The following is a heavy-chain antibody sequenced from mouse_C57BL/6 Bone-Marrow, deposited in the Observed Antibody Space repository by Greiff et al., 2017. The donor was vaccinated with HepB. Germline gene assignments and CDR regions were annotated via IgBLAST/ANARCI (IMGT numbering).Heavy chain of an antibody. CDR1: GYTFTDYY. CDR2: INPNNGGT. V-gene: IGHV1-26*01. J-gene: IGHJ1*03. CDR3: APYYYGSSWYFDV. Sequence: EVKLQQSGPELVKPGASVKISCKASGYTFTDYYMNWVKQSHGKSLEWIGDINPNNGGTSYNQKFKGKATLTVDKSSSTAYMELRSLTSEDSAVYYCAPYYYGSSWYFDVWGTGTTVTVSS. D-gene: IGHD1-1*01.